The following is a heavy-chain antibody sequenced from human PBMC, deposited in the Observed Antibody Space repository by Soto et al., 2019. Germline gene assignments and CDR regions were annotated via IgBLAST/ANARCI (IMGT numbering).Heavy chain of an antibody. CDR2: ISSSGRSP. Sequence: GGSLRLSCAASGFSFNTYAMRWVRQAPGKGLEWVSSISSSGRSPYYTDSVKGRFTISRDTSKNTLYLQMNSLRAEDTAIYYCAKMRTASTFDYWGQGTLVTVSS. V-gene: IGHV3-23*01. CDR3: AKMRTASTFDY. D-gene: IGHD5-18*01. J-gene: IGHJ4*02. CDR1: GFSFNTYA.